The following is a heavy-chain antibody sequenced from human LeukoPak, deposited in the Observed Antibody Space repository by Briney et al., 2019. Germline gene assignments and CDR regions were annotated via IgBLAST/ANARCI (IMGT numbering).Heavy chain of an antibody. CDR3: ARDRAGSGAQQLGYFDY. CDR1: GFTFDDYA. J-gene: IGHJ4*02. CDR2: INWNGGST. Sequence: PGGSLRLSCAASGFTFDDYAMHWVRQAPGKGLEWVSGINWNGGSTGYADSVKGRFTISRDNAKNSLYLQMNSLRAEDTALYYCARDRAGSGAQQLGYFDYWGQGTLVTVSS. D-gene: IGHD6-13*01. V-gene: IGHV3-20*04.